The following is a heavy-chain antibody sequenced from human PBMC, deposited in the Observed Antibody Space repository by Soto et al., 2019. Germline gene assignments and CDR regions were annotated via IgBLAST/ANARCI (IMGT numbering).Heavy chain of an antibody. CDR1: GFTFSYYG. D-gene: IGHD3-22*01. V-gene: IGHV3-33*08. CDR3: GRDADTTGHYSHFDL. CDR2: MHTGGNEK. Sequence: QVQLVESGGGVVQPGGSLRLSCAASGFTFSYYGFHWVRQAPGKGLEWVAVMHTGGNEKSYVDAAEGRITVSRDDSRNMVELEMRGRRAEDTAEYFCGRDADTTGHYSHFDLWGRGALVAVSP. J-gene: IGHJ4*02.